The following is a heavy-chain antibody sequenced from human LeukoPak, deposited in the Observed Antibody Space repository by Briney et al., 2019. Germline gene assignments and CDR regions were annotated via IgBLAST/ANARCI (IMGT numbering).Heavy chain of an antibody. Sequence: PGGSLRLSCAASGFTFSDYYMTWIRQAPGKGLEWVSYISTGNIIYYADSVKGRFTISRDNAKNSLYLQMSGLRAEDTAVYYCARDRTTYSSSSFDYWGQGTLVTVSS. CDR1: GFTFSDYY. CDR3: ARDRTTYSSSSFDY. D-gene: IGHD6-6*01. J-gene: IGHJ4*02. V-gene: IGHV3-11*01. CDR2: ISTGNII.